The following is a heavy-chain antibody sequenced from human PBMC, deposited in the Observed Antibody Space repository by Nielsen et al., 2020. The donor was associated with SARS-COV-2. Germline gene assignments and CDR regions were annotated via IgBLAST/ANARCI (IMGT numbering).Heavy chain of an antibody. CDR3: ARLRTGRGAFDI. Sequence: GESLKISCAASGFTVSSNYMSWVRQAPGKGLEWVSVIYSGGSTYYADSVKGRFTISRDNSKNTLYLQMNSLRAEDTAVYYCARLRTGRGAFDIWGQGTMVTVSS. J-gene: IGHJ3*02. CDR1: GFTVSSNY. CDR2: IYSGGST. D-gene: IGHD3-10*01. V-gene: IGHV3-53*01.